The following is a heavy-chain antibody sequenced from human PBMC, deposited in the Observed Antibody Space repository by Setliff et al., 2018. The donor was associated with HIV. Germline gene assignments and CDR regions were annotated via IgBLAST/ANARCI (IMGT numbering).Heavy chain of an antibody. J-gene: IGHJ4*02. CDR1: GASIRSSDYY. CDR3: ARKLGYSYGRYFDY. D-gene: IGHD5-18*01. CDR2: IYKSGST. V-gene: IGHV4-39*07. Sequence: SETLSLTCTVSGASIRSSDYYWGWVRQPPGKGLEWIGIIYKSGSTFYSPSLKSRVTISVDTSKNQFSLKLSSVTAADTAVYYCARKLGYSYGRYFDYWGQGTLVTVSS.